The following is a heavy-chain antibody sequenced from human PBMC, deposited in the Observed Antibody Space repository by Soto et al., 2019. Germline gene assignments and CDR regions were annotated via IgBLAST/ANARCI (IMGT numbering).Heavy chain of an antibody. CDR3: ARGRYCLTGRCFPNWFDS. J-gene: IGHJ5*01. D-gene: IGHD7-27*01. Sequence: SETLSLTCSVSGDSISNLDYFWAWIRQPPGQALEYIGYIYKSATTYYNPSFESRVAISVDTSKSQFSLNVTSVTAADTAVYFCARGRYCLTGRCFPNWFDSWGQGARVTVSS. V-gene: IGHV4-30-4*01. CDR2: IYKSATT. CDR1: GDSISNLDYF.